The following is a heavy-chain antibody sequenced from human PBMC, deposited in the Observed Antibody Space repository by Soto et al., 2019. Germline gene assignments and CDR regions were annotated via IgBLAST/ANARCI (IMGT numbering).Heavy chain of an antibody. V-gene: IGHV4-30-4*01. Sequence: SETLSLACTVSGGTISSGEYYWSWIRQPPGKGLEWIAYIHNSVSTHYNPSLKSRVTISVDTSKNQFSLKLSSVTAADTAVYYCARSRYSGSYFFDYWGQGILVTVSS. D-gene: IGHD1-26*01. CDR3: ARSRYSGSYFFDY. CDR1: GGTISSGEYY. CDR2: IHNSVST. J-gene: IGHJ4*02.